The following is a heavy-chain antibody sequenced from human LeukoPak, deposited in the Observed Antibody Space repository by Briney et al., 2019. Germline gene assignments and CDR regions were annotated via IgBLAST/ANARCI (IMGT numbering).Heavy chain of an antibody. Sequence: GRSLRLSCAASGFTFSSYGMHWVRQAPGKGLEWVAVIWYDGSNKYYADSVKGRFTISRDNSKNTLYLQMNSLRAEDTAVYYCARENSGYDFGGFDYWGQGTLVTVPS. V-gene: IGHV3-33*01. J-gene: IGHJ4*02. CDR2: IWYDGSNK. CDR1: GFTFSSYG. D-gene: IGHD5-12*01. CDR3: ARENSGYDFGGFDY.